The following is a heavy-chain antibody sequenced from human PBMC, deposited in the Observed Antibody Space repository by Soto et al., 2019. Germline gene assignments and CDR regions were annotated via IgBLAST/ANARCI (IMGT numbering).Heavy chain of an antibody. V-gene: IGHV4-59*01. CDR1: GCSISSYY. CDR3: ARFGLRKSLSWFDP. J-gene: IGHJ5*02. D-gene: IGHD4-17*01. Sequence: SETLSLTCTVSGCSISSYYWSWIRQPPGKGLEWIGYIYYSGSTNYNPSLKSRVTISVDTSKNQFSLKLSSVTAADTAVYYCARFGLRKSLSWFDPWGQGTLVTVSS. CDR2: IYYSGST.